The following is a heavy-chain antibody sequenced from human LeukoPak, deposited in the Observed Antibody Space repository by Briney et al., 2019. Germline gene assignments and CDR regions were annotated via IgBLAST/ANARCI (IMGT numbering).Heavy chain of an antibody. Sequence: PGGSLRLSCAASGFTFSSYSMNWVRQAPGKGLEWVSSISSSSSYIYYADSVKGRFTISRDNAKNSLYLQMNSLRAEDTAVYYCGYYDSSGYYPDYWGQGTLVTVPS. CDR3: GYYDSSGYYPDY. V-gene: IGHV3-21*01. CDR1: GFTFSSYS. CDR2: ISSSSSYI. J-gene: IGHJ4*02. D-gene: IGHD3-22*01.